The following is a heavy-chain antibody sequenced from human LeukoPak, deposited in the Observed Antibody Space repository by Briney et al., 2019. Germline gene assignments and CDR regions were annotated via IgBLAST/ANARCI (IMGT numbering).Heavy chain of an antibody. J-gene: IGHJ4*02. CDR3: ARSGYSGHDFNY. CDR1: GGSISSYH. V-gene: IGHV4-59*01. Sequence: SETLSLTCTVSGGSISSYHWNWIRQPPGKGLEWIGYIYHSGSTNYNPSLKSRVTISVDTSKNQFSLNLNSVTAADTAVYHCARSGYSGHDFNYWGQGTLVTVSS. D-gene: IGHD5-12*01. CDR2: IYHSGST.